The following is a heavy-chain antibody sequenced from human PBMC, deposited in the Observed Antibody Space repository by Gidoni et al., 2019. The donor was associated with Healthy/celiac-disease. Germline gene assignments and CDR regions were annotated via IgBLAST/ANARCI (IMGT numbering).Heavy chain of an antibody. CDR2: IWYDGSNK. J-gene: IGHJ6*02. CDR3: ARGSQGSGSYFYYYYGMDV. D-gene: IGHD3-10*01. CDR1: GFTFRSYG. V-gene: IGHV3-33*01. Sequence: QVQLVESGGGVVQPGRSLRLSCAASGFTFRSYGMHWVRQAPGKGLEWVAVIWYDGSNKYYADSVKGRFTISRDNSKNTLYLQMNSLRAEDTAVYYCARGSQGSGSYFYYYYGMDVWGQGTTVTVSS.